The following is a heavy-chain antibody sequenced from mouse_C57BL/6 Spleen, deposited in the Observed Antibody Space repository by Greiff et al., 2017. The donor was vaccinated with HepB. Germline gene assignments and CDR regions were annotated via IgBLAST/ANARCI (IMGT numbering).Heavy chain of an antibody. J-gene: IGHJ3*01. V-gene: IGHV2-9*01. Sequence: VMLVESGPGLVAPSQSLSITCTVSGFSLTRYGVDWVRQPPGKGLEWLGVIWGGGSTNYNSALMSRLSISKDNSKSQVFLKMNSLQTDDTAMYYCAIITTVVARGFAYWGQGTLVTVSA. CDR2: IWGGGST. CDR3: AIITTVVARGFAY. CDR1: GFSLTRYG. D-gene: IGHD1-1*01.